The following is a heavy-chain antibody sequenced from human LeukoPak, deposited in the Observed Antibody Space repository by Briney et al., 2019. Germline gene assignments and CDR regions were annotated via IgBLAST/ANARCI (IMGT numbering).Heavy chain of an antibody. CDR3: ARAGYGDYDY. J-gene: IGHJ4*02. CDR1: GGSISSYY. V-gene: IGHV4-38-2*02. D-gene: IGHD4-17*01. Sequence: PSETLSLTCTVSGGSISSYYWSWIRQPPGKGLEWIGSIYHSGSTYYNPSLKSRVTISVDTSKNQFSLKLSSVTAADTAVYYCARAGYGDYDYWGQGTLVTVSS. CDR2: IYHSGST.